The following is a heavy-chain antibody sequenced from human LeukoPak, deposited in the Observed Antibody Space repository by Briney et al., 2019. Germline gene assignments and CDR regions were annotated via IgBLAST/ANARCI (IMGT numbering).Heavy chain of an antibody. V-gene: IGHV4-4*07. D-gene: IGHD2-15*01. Sequence: SETLSLTCTVSGGSISSYYWSWIRQPAGKGLEWIGRIYTSGSTNYNPSLKSRVTMSVDTSKNQFSLKLSSVTAADTAVYYCARVREGYCSGGSCYWFDPWGQGTLVTVSS. CDR1: GGSISSYY. J-gene: IGHJ5*02. CDR3: ARVREGYCSGGSCYWFDP. CDR2: IYTSGST.